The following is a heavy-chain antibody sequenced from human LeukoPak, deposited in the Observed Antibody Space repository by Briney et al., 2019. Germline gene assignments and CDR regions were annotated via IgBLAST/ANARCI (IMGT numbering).Heavy chain of an antibody. J-gene: IGHJ4*02. CDR3: ARDSGAGFDY. CDR1: GFTFSSYG. V-gene: IGHV3-33*01. D-gene: IGHD6-19*01. CDR2: IGYDGSNK. Sequence: PGGSLRLSCAASGFTFSSYGMHWVRQAPGKGREWVAVIGYDGSNKYYADSVKGRFTISRDNSKNTLYLQMNSLRAEDTAVYYCARDSGAGFDYWGQGTLVTVSS.